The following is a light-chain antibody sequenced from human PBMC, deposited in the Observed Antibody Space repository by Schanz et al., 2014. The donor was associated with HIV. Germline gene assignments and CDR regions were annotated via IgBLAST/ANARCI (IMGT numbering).Light chain of an antibody. CDR1: HSNIGLNS. CDR2: SNN. CDR3: GSYGGSDNMV. J-gene: IGLJ3*02. V-gene: IGLV1-44*01. Sequence: QSVLTQAPSASGTPGQTVIISCSGSHSNIGLNSVCWYQQLPGSAPKLLIYSNNQRPSGVPDRFSGSKSGASASLAITGLQAEDEADYYCGSYGGSDNMVFGGGTKLTVL.